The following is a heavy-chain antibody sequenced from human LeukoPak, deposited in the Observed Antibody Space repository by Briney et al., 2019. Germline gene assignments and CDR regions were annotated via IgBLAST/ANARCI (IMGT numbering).Heavy chain of an antibody. CDR2: ISGSGLST. V-gene: IGHV3-23*01. CDR1: GFTFSTYA. CDR3: ARDRIVVIPTYRMDV. J-gene: IGHJ6*02. D-gene: IGHD2-2*01. Sequence: GGSLRLSCAASGFTFSTYAMSWVRQAPGKGLEWVSGISGSGLSTSYADSVKGRFTISRGNSKNTLYLQMNSLRADDTAVYYCARDRIVVIPTYRMDVWGQGTTVTVSS.